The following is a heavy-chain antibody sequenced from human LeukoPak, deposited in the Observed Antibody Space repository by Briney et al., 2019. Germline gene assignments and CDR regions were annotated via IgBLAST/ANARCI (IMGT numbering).Heavy chain of an antibody. CDR3: ARVSCSSTSCPRGDALDV. CDR1: GGSISYYY. CDR2: IYYSGST. D-gene: IGHD2-2*01. J-gene: IGHJ3*01. Sequence: PSETLSLTCTVSGGSISYYYWSWIRQPPGKGLEWIGYIYYSGSTNYNPSLKSRVTISVDTSKNQFSLNLTSVTTADTAVYYCARVSCSSTSCPRGDALDVWGQGTMVTVSS. V-gene: IGHV4-59*01.